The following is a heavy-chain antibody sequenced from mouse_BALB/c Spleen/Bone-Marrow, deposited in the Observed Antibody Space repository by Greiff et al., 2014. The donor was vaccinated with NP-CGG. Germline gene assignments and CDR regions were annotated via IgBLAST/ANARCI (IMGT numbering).Heavy chain of an antibody. CDR2: INPYNGDT. Sequence: VQLKESGPELVKPGASVKISCKPSGYSFTGYFMNWVMQSHGKSLEWIGRINPYNGDTFYNQKFKGKATLTVDKSSSTAHMELRSLASEDSAVYYCAREGGYYYGSSPYFDVWGAGTTVTVSS. D-gene: IGHD1-1*01. V-gene: IGHV1-20*02. CDR3: AREGGYYYGSSPYFDV. J-gene: IGHJ1*01. CDR1: GYSFTGYF.